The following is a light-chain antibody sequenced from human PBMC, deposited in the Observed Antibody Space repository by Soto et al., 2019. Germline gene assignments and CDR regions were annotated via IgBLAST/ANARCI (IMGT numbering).Light chain of an antibody. J-gene: IGKJ2*01. V-gene: IGKV3-15*01. CDR3: QHYNNFRT. CDR1: QSVSSN. Sequence: EIVMTQSPATLSVSPGERATLSCRASQSVSSNLAWYQQKPGQAPRLLIYGATTRATGIPARFSGSGSGTEFTLTISSLQSEDFAVYYCQHYNNFRTFGKGTKLEIK. CDR2: GAT.